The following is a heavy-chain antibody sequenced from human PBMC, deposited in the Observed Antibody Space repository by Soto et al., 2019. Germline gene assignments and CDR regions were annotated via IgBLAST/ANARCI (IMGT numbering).Heavy chain of an antibody. CDR3: AREGGRHCSPSRCYNAFDI. Sequence: EVQLVESGGGLVQPGGSLRLSCASSGFPFSAFSMNWVRQAPGKGLEWVAYINSSGSTIYYADSVKGRFAISRDNAKTSLYLQMDSLRDEDTAVYYCAREGGRHCSPSRCYNAFDIWGQGTTVTVSS. CDR2: INSSGSTI. V-gene: IGHV3-48*02. CDR1: GFPFSAFS. J-gene: IGHJ3*02. D-gene: IGHD2-15*01.